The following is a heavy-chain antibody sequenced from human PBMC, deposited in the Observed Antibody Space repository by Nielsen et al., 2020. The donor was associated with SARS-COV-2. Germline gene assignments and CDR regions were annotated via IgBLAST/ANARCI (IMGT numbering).Heavy chain of an antibody. Sequence: GGSLRLSCAASGFTFSNAWMSWVRQAPGKGLEWVGRIKSKTDGGTTDYAAPVKGRFTISRDDSKNTLYLQMNSLKTEDTAVYYCTSADYSNYLYYYYYMDVWCKGTTVTVSS. CDR3: TSADYSNYLYYYYYMDV. CDR1: GFTFSNAW. J-gene: IGHJ6*03. CDR2: IKSKTDGGTT. D-gene: IGHD4-11*01. V-gene: IGHV3-15*01.